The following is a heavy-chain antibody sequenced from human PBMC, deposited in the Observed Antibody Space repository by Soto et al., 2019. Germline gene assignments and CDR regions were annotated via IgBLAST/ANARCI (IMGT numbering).Heavy chain of an antibody. D-gene: IGHD6-13*01. CDR1: GFTFSSYV. J-gene: IGHJ6*02. CDR2: IWYDGSNK. Sequence: PGGSLRLSCTASGFTFSSYVMHWVRQATGKGLEWVAVIWYDGSNKYYADSVKGRFTISRDNSKNTLYLQMNSLRAEDTAVYYCARDPSGYSSSWDINYYYYGMDVWGQGTTVTVSS. CDR3: ARDPSGYSSSWDINYYYYGMDV. V-gene: IGHV3-33*01.